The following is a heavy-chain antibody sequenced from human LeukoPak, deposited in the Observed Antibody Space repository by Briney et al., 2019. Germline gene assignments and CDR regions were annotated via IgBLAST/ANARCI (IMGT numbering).Heavy chain of an antibody. D-gene: IGHD7-27*01. Sequence: VASVKVSCKASGYTFTSYYMHWVRQAPGQGLEWMGIINPSGCSTSYAQKFQGRVTMTRDTSTNTAYMELSALTSEDTAVYYCARNPPRTGDFNSWGQGALVTVSS. CDR3: ARNPPRTGDFNS. J-gene: IGHJ4*02. CDR1: GYTFTSYY. V-gene: IGHV1-46*01. CDR2: INPSGCST.